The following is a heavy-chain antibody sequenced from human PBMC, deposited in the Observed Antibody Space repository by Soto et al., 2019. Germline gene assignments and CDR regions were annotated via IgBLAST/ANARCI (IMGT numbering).Heavy chain of an antibody. CDR2: TSYDGGNK. CDR3: ARDWGSSGWYRGGDY. CDR1: GFTFSPYS. Sequence: QVQLVESGGGVVQPGRSLRLSCAASGFTFSPYSMHWVRQAPGKGLERVAVTSYDGGNKFYADSVKGRFTISGDNSKNTLYLQMDSLKPEDTAVYYGARDWGSSGWYRGGDYWGQGTLVTVSS. D-gene: IGHD6-19*01. J-gene: IGHJ4*02. V-gene: IGHV3-30-3*01.